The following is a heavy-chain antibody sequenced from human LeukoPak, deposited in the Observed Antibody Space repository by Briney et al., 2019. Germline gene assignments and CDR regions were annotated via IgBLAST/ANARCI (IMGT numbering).Heavy chain of an antibody. CDR2: IYYSGST. CDR1: GGSISGYY. Sequence: SETLSLTCTASGGSISGYYYNWIRQPPGKGLEWVWYIYYSGSTNYNPSLKSRVTISLDTSKNQFSLKLSSVTTADTAVYYCARSVVTLYWYFDLWGRGTLVTVSS. CDR3: ARSVVTLYWYFDL. J-gene: IGHJ2*01. D-gene: IGHD4-23*01. V-gene: IGHV4-59*01.